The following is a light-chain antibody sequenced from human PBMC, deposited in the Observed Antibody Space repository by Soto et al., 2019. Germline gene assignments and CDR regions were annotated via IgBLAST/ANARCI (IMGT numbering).Light chain of an antibody. CDR3: SSYTSATTYV. CDR2: DVS. J-gene: IGLJ1*01. Sequence: QSVLTQPASVSGSPGQSITISCTGTSSDIGAYNYDSWYQQYPGEAPKVIIYDVSHRPAGVTNHFSCSKSGNTASLTISGLQIQDEADYYCSSYTSATTYVFGTGTKVTVL. V-gene: IGLV2-14*01. CDR1: SSDIGAYNY.